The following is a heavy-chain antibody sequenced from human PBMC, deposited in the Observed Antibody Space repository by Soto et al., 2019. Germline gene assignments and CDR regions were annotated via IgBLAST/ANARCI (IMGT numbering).Heavy chain of an antibody. V-gene: IGHV5-51*01. CDR1: GYDFARTW. CDR3: ARLVGAYDSYFDH. Sequence: GESLKISCKASGYDFARTWIGWVRQLPGKGLDWLGIIYPGDSETRYSPSFRGQVTFSVDMSISTAYLQWSSLKTSDIAIYYCARLVGAYDSYFDHWGQGTRVTVLL. D-gene: IGHD5-12*01. CDR2: IYPGDSET. J-gene: IGHJ4*02.